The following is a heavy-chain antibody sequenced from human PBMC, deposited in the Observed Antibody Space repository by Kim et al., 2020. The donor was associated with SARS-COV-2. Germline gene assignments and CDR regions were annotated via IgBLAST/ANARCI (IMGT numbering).Heavy chain of an antibody. J-gene: IGHJ4*02. V-gene: IGHV3-64D*06. D-gene: IGHD3-10*01. CDR3: VKEGNYGSGSYYNLWYFDY. Sequence: GRFTISRDNSKNTLYLQMSSLRAEDTAVYYCVKEGNYGSGSYYNLWYFDYWGQGTLVTVSS.